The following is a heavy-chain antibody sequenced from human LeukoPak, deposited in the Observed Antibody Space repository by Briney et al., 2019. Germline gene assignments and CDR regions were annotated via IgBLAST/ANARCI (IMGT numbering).Heavy chain of an antibody. J-gene: IGHJ4*02. CDR3: ASPGSYSSSPFDY. D-gene: IGHD6-6*01. CDR1: GFTFSSYA. CDR2: ITGSGGST. V-gene: IGHV3-23*01. Sequence: PGGSLRLSCAASGFTFSSYAMSWVRQAPGKGLEWVSAITGSGGSTYYADSVKGRFTISRDNSKNSLYLQMNSLRAEDTAVYYCASPGSYSSSPFDYWGQGTLVTASS.